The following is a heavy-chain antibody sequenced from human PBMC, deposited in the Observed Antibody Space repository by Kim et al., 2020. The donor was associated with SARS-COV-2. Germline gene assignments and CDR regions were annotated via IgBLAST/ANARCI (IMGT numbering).Heavy chain of an antibody. J-gene: IGHJ5*02. Sequence: GGSLRLSCAASGFTVNSDYMTWVRQAPGKGLEWVSTVYSGGTTYYTDSVKGRFTISRDNSSNTLYHQVNSLRADDTAVYYCARAHTPGGFDPWGQGTLVTVSS. CDR2: VYSGGTT. CDR3: ARAHTPGGFDP. CDR1: GFTVNSDY. V-gene: IGHV3-53*01. D-gene: IGHD3-16*01.